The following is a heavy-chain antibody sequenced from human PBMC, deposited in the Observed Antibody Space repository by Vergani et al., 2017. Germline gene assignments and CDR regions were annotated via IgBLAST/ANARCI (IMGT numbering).Heavy chain of an antibody. Sequence: QVQLQQWGAGLLKPSETLSLTCAVYGGSFSGYYWSWIRQPPGKGLGWVGEINHSGSTNYNPSLKSRGTISVVTSSNQFSVRLSAVTAAYTAVYCCARGDVDKSATRGRELELLFLVGGYYFDYWGQGTLVTVSS. CDR2: INHSGST. CDR3: ARGDVDKSATRGRELELLFLVGGYYFDY. J-gene: IGHJ4*02. D-gene: IGHD1-7*01. CDR1: GGSFSGYY. V-gene: IGHV4-34*01.